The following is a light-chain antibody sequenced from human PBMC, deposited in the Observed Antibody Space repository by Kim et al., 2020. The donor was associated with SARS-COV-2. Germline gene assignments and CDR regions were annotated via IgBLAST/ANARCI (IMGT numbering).Light chain of an antibody. CDR2: AAS. V-gene: IGKV1-39*01. CDR3: QQSYNTPRT. CDR1: QSISTY. J-gene: IGKJ1*01. Sequence: MTQSPSSLSASVGDRVTITCRASQSISTYLNWYQQKPGKAPKLLIYAASSLQSGVPSRFSGSGSGTDFTLTISSLQPEDFATYYCQQSYNTPRTFGQGTKVDIK.